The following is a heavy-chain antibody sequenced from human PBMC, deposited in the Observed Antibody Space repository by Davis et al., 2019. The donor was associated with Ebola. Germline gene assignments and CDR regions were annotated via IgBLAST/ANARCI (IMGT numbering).Heavy chain of an antibody. CDR1: GFTFRAFW. J-gene: IGHJ4*02. CDR2: IKQDGSER. CDR3: ARAPKYTGYDFPYYFDY. Sequence: GESLKISCEGSGFTFRAFWMSWVCQAPGKGLEWVANIKQDGSERYYVDSVKGRFTISRDNSKNSVYLQMNSLRGEDTAVYYCARAPKYTGYDFPYYFDYWGQGTLVTVSS. D-gene: IGHD5-12*01. V-gene: IGHV3-7*01.